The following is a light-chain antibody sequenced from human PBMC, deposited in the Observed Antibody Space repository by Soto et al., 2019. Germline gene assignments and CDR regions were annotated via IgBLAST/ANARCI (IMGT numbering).Light chain of an antibody. Sequence: EIVMTQSPATLSVSPGERATLSCRASQNVSSNLAWYRQKPGQAPRLLIYGASTRATGIPARFSGSGSGTEFTLTNSFLQSEDFGVYFCQQYNDWPPVTFGQGTRLEIK. V-gene: IGKV3-15*01. J-gene: IGKJ2*01. CDR1: QNVSSN. CDR2: GAS. CDR3: QQYNDWPPVT.